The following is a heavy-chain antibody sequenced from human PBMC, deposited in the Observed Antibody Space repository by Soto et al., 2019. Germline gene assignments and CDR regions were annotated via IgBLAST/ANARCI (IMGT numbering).Heavy chain of an antibody. CDR1: GYTFTSYG. Sequence: GASVKVSCKASGYTFTSYGISWVRQAPGQGLEWMGWISAYNGNTNYAQKLQGRVTMTTDTSTSTAYMELRSLRSDDTAVYYCARVSGSSLRDYYYYGMDVWGQGTTVTVSS. D-gene: IGHD6-25*01. CDR2: ISAYNGNT. J-gene: IGHJ6*02. CDR3: ARVSGSSLRDYYYYGMDV. V-gene: IGHV1-18*01.